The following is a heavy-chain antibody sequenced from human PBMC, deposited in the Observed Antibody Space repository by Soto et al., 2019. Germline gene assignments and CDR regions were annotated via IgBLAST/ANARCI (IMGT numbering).Heavy chain of an antibody. Sequence: QVQLQESGPGLVKPSQTLSLTCTVSGGSISSGGFYWSWIRQLPGKGLEWIGFIYSNGNSYYNPSLKSRVNISLDTSKNKFSLKRISVTVAATAVYYCASDGRTSGYYLDFWGQGTLVTVSP. CDR2: IYSNGNS. V-gene: IGHV4-31*03. J-gene: IGHJ4*02. D-gene: IGHD3-22*01. CDR1: GGSISSGGFY. CDR3: ASDGRTSGYYLDF.